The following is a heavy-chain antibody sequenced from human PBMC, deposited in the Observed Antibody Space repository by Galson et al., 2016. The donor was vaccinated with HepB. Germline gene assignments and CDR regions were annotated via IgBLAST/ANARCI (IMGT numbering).Heavy chain of an antibody. CDR2: ISDSSSHI. D-gene: IGHD6-19*01. CDR1: GFSFTTYS. J-gene: IGHJ3*02. Sequence: SLRLSCAASGFSFTTYSMNWVRQAPGKGLEWVSYISDSSSHIYYAGSVKGRFTISRDSANNSLYLQMNSLRDEDTAVYYCTRSYGQRLANDAFDIWGQGTLVSVSS. CDR3: TRSYGQRLANDAFDI. V-gene: IGHV3-48*02.